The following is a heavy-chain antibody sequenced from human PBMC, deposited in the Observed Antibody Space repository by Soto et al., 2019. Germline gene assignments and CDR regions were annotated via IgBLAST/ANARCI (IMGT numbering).Heavy chain of an antibody. CDR2: ISGSGGST. D-gene: IGHD4-17*01. V-gene: IGHV3-23*01. CDR1: GFTFSSYA. Sequence: EVQLLESGGGLVQPGGSLRLSCAASGFTFSSYAMSWVRQAPGKGLEWVSAISGSGGSTYYADSVKGRFTNSRNNSKTKRYLEMTSLGAEDTAVYYCAKEMGVFWDGDYNVGPDDYRGQGTRVTIS. J-gene: IGHJ4*02. CDR3: AKEMGVFWDGDYNVGPDDY.